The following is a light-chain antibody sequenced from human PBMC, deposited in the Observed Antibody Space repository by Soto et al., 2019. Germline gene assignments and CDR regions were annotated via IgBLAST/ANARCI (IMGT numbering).Light chain of an antibody. CDR3: QKYNSFGT. Sequence: DIQMTQSPSTLSASVGDRVTITCRASQGISNYLAWYQQKPGKVPKLLIYAASTLQSGVPSRFSGSGSGTDFTLTISSLQPEDVATYYCQKYNSFGTFGQGTKVDIK. J-gene: IGKJ1*01. CDR2: AAS. CDR1: QGISNY. V-gene: IGKV1-27*01.